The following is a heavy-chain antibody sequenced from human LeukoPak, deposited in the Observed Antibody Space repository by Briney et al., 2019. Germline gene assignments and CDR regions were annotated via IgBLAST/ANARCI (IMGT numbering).Heavy chain of an antibody. CDR1: GFTFSSHA. V-gene: IGHV3-23*01. CDR3: AKYYYGSGSYYNV. CDR2: ISGSGGST. D-gene: IGHD3-10*01. Sequence: GGSLRLSCAASGFTFSSHAMSWVRQAPGKGLEWVSAISGSGGSTYYADSVKGRFTISRDNSKNTLYLQMNSLRAEDTAVYYCAKYYYGSGSYYNVWGQGTLVTVSS. J-gene: IGHJ4*02.